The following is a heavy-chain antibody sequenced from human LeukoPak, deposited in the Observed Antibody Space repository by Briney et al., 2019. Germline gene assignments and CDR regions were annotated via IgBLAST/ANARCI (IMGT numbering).Heavy chain of an antibody. J-gene: IGHJ4*02. V-gene: IGHV3-30*01. Sequence: GGSLRLSCAASGFTFSHYPMHWVRQAPGKGLEWLAVISYDSNYRYYADSVKGRFTISRGNSSNTLYLQIDSPRPEDTAMYFCARDRRYYFDYWGQGTLVTVSS. CDR1: GFTFSHYP. CDR2: ISYDSNYR. CDR3: ARDRRYYFDY.